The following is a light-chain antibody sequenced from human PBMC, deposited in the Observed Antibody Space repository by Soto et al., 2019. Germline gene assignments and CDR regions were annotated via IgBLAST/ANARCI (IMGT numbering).Light chain of an antibody. V-gene: IGKV3-20*01. CDR3: QQFGVSPT. CDR2: GAS. J-gene: IGKJ4*01. CDR1: QSVSSY. Sequence: EIVLTQSPATLSLSPGERATLSCRASQSVSSYLAWYQQKPGQAPRLLMYGASSRATDIPDRFSGSGSGTDFNLTISKLEPEDFAVYYCQQFGVSPTFGGGTKVEIK.